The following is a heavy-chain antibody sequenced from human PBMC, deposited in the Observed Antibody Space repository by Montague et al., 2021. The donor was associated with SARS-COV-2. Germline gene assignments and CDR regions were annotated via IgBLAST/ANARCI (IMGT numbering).Heavy chain of an antibody. CDR3: ARDRTFRDGYLDAFEI. CDR1: GYSISSGYY. D-gene: IGHD5-24*01. J-gene: IGHJ3*02. V-gene: IGHV4-38-2*02. Sequence: SETLSLTCTVSGYSISSGYYWGWIRKFPGKGLEWIGSIYHSGTTYYNPSLKSRVTISVDTSKNQFSLKMYSVTAAGTAQFYCARDRTFRDGYLDAFEIWGQGTMVTGPS. CDR2: IYHSGTT.